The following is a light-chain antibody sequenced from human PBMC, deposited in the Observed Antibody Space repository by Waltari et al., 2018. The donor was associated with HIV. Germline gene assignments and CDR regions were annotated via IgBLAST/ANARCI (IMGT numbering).Light chain of an antibody. J-gene: IGLJ2*01. CDR3: SSYAGGNNLV. Sequence: QSALPQPPSASGSPGQSVTISCTGTSSAVGGYIFVSWYQQHPGKAPKLMIFEVTKRPSGVPARFSGSKTGNTASLTVSGLQADDEGDYYCSSYAGGNNLVFGGGTKLTVL. CDR1: SSAVGGYIF. CDR2: EVT. V-gene: IGLV2-8*01.